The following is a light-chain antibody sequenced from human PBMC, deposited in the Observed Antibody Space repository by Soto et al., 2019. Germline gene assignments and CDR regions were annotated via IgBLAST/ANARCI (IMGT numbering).Light chain of an antibody. J-gene: IGKJ4*01. V-gene: IGKV3-15*01. CDR2: DTS. CDR3: QPDNNWPLT. Sequence: EVVMTQSPATLSVSPGEGVTLSCRANQGIGDTLAWSQHKPGQTPRLLIYDTSTRATGVPAKVSGSRAGPEFTLTISCLQSEGFEIYYCQPDNNWPLTFGRGTKVESK. CDR1: QGIGDT.